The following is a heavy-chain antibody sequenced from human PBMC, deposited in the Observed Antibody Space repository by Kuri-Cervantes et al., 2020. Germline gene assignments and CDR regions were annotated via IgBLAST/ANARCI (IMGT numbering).Heavy chain of an antibody. CDR2: TNPNSGGT. V-gene: IGHV1-2*02. J-gene: IGHJ4*02. Sequence: ASVKVSCKASGYTFTGYCMHWVRQAPGQGLEWMGWTNPNSGGTNYAQKFQGRVTMTRDTFISTAYMELSRLRSDDTAVYYCATHSVGATTSWGYFDYWGQGTLVTVSS. CDR1: GYTFTGYC. CDR3: ATHSVGATTSWGYFDY. D-gene: IGHD1-26*01.